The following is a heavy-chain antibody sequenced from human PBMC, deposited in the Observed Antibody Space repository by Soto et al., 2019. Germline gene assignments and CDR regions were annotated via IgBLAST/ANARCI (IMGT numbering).Heavy chain of an antibody. Sequence: QEQLMESGGGVVQPGGSLRLSYETSGFTFSSHSMHWFRQAPGKGLEWVAVISSTGHIQLYADSVKGRFTISRDNSKNTLYLQMNRLRVEDSAVYYCTREVVTTKWFFDNWGQEILVTVSS. CDR1: GFTFSSHS. CDR2: ISSTGHIQ. CDR3: TREVVTTKWFFDN. V-gene: IGHV3-30-3*01. J-gene: IGHJ4*02. D-gene: IGHD2-8*01.